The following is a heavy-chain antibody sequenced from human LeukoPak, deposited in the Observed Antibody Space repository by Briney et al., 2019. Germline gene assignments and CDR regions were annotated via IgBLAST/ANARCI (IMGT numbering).Heavy chain of an antibody. CDR2: IYYSGST. J-gene: IGHJ4*02. V-gene: IGHV4-39*07. CDR3: AREDFTAAGTSNFDY. D-gene: IGHD6-13*01. CDR1: GGSISSTTNY. Sequence: EPSETLSLTCTVSGGSISSTTNYWGWIRQPPGKGLEWIGSIYYSGSTQYNPSLKSRVTISLDTSKNQFSLKVNSVTAADTAVYYCAREDFTAAGTSNFDYWGQGTLVTVSS.